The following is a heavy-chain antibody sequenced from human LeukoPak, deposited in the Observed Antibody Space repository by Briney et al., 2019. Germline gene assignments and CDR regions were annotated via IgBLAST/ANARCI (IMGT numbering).Heavy chain of an antibody. CDR2: IYYSGST. Sequence: PSETLSLTCTVSGGSISSYYWSWIRQPPGKGLEWIGYIYYSGSTNYNPSLKSRVTISVDTSKNQFSLKLSSVTVADTAVYYCARSSSWYSETDYWGQGTLVTVSS. D-gene: IGHD6-13*01. CDR1: GGSISSYY. V-gene: IGHV4-59*01. J-gene: IGHJ4*02. CDR3: ARSSSWYSETDY.